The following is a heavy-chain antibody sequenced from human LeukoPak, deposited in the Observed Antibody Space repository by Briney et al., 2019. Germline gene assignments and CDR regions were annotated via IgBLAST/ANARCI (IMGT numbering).Heavy chain of an antibody. CDR3: ASAPRKWLVSKYFDY. CDR1: GGSFSDYY. D-gene: IGHD6-19*01. Sequence: SETLSLTCAVYGGSFSDYYWSWIRQPPGKGLEWIGEINHSGSTNYNPSLKSRVTISVDTSKNQFSLKLSSVTAADTAVYYCASAPRKWLVSKYFDYWGQGTLVTVSS. V-gene: IGHV4-34*01. CDR2: INHSGST. J-gene: IGHJ4*02.